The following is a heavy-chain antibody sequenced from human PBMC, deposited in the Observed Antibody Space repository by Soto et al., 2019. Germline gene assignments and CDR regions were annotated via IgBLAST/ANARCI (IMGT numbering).Heavy chain of an antibody. D-gene: IGHD1-20*01. CDR2: IYTSGST. CDR3: AREGSKGNWNLPFDY. V-gene: IGHV4-4*07. J-gene: IGHJ4*02. CDR1: GGSISSYY. Sequence: SETLSLTCTVSGGSISSYYWSWIRQPAGKGLEWIGRIYTSGSTNYNPSLKSRVTMSVDTSKNQFSLKLSSVTAADTAVYYCAREGSKGNWNLPFDYWGRGTLVTVSS.